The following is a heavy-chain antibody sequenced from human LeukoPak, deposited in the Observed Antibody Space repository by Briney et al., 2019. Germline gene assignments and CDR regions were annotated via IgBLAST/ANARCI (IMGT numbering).Heavy chain of an antibody. CDR2: ISGRGDYM. Sequence: GGSLRLSCAGSGFTPSSSMNWVRQAPGKGLEWVASISGRGDYMYYADSVKGRFTISRDNAKNSLFLQMNSLRADDTAVYYCARRSGSYDYWGQGTLVIVSS. J-gene: IGHJ4*02. D-gene: IGHD1-26*01. CDR1: GFTPSSS. CDR3: ARRSGSYDY. V-gene: IGHV3-21*01.